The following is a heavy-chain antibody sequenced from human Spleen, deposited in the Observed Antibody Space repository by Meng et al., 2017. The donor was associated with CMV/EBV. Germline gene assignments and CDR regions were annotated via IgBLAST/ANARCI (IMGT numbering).Heavy chain of an antibody. CDR1: GFTFSNHY. V-gene: IGHV3-11*01. D-gene: IGHD4-23*01. Sequence: GESLKISCAASGFTFSNHYMSWIRQAPGKGLEWVSYISSPGTSTYYADSVRGRLTISRDNAKNFLYLQMNSLRADDTAVYYCAKSTTVVTPGASWGQGTLVTVSS. CDR2: ISSPGTST. CDR3: AKSTTVVTPGAS. J-gene: IGHJ5*02.